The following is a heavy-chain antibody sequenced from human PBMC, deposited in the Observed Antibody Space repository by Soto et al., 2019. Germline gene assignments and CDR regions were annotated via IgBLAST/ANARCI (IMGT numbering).Heavy chain of an antibody. CDR3: ARDSNPYYDFWSGAYYFDY. J-gene: IGHJ4*02. CDR2: IWYDGSNK. V-gene: IGHV3-33*01. Sequence: GGSLRLSCAASGFTFSSYGMHWVRQAPGKGLEWVAVIWYDGSNKYYADSVKGRFTISRDNSKNTLYLQMNSLRAEDTAVYYCARDSNPYYDFWSGAYYFDYWGQGTLVTVSS. CDR1: GFTFSSYG. D-gene: IGHD3-3*01.